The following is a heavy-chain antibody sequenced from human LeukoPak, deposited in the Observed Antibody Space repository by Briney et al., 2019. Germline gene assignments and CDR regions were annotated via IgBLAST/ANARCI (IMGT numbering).Heavy chain of an antibody. CDR3: ARLNEAWDFDY. V-gene: IGHV3-7*01. CDR2: IKQDGSEK. CDR1: GFTFSNYW. Sequence: GGSLRLSCAASGFTFSNYWMTWVRQAPGKGLEWVANIKQDGSEKYYVDSVKGRFTISRDNAKNSLYLQMNSLRAEDTAVYYCARLNEAWDFDYWGQGTLVTVSS. J-gene: IGHJ4*02. D-gene: IGHD1-1*01.